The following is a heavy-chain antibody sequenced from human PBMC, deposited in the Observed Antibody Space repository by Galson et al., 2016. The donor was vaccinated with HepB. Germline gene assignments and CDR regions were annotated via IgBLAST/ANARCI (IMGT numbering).Heavy chain of an antibody. Sequence: SLRLSCAASGFTFRSYAMNRVRQAPGQGLEWVSSISSSSTYIYYADTVKGRFPTSRDNAKNSLYLQMNSLRAEDTAVYYCARADSVLDYWGQGTLVTVSS. J-gene: IGHJ4*02. D-gene: IGHD2-15*01. V-gene: IGHV3-21*01. CDR1: GFTFRSYA. CDR3: ARADSVLDY. CDR2: ISSSSTYI.